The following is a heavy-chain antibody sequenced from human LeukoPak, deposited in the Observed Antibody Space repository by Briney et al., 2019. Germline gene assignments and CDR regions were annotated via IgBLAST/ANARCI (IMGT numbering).Heavy chain of an antibody. CDR2: INPNSGGT. CDR3: ARGYSGYDSSWFDP. D-gene: IGHD5-12*01. CDR1: GYTLTGYF. V-gene: IGHV1-2*02. J-gene: IGHJ5*02. Sequence: ASLKVSCTASGYTLTGYFIHWVRQAPGQGLEWMGWINPNSGGTKYAQRIQGRVTLTRDTSINTAYMEVSRLTSDDTAVYYCARGYSGYDSSWFDPRGQGTLVSVSS.